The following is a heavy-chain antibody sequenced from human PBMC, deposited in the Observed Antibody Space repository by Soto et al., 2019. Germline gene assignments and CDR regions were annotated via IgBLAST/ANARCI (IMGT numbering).Heavy chain of an antibody. CDR2: IWDDGSNK. CDR1: GFTFSRYG. CDR3: ARDWADYDDKGSYHHNGMDV. D-gene: IGHD3-22*01. J-gene: IGHJ6*02. V-gene: IGHV3-33*01. Sequence: QVQLVESGGGVVQPGRSLRLSCAASGFTFSRYGMHWVRQAPGKGLEWVAVIWDDGSNKYYAESVKGRFTISRDNSKNTLYVQMNSLRAEDTAVYYCARDWADYDDKGSYHHNGMDVWGQGTTVTVS.